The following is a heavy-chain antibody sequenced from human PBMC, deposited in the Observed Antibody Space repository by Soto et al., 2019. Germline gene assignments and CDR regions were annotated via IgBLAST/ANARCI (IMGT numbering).Heavy chain of an antibody. CDR3: ARDPYYYGSGSYIV. Sequence: SETLSLTCTVSGGSISSYYWSWIRQPAGKGLEWIGRIYTSGSTNYNPSLKSRVTMSVDTSKNQFSLKLSSVTAADTAVYYCARDPYYYGSGSYIVWGQGTLVTV. V-gene: IGHV4-4*07. J-gene: IGHJ4*02. D-gene: IGHD3-10*01. CDR2: IYTSGST. CDR1: GGSISSYY.